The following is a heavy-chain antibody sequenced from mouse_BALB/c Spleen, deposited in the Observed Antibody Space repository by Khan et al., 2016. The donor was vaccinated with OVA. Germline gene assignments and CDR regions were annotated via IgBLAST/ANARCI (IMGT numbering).Heavy chain of an antibody. CDR2: VFPGNGDT. J-gene: IGHJ3*01. CDR3: TRAGYGEFAY. D-gene: IGHD1-1*01. Sequence: VQLQQSGTVLARPGTSVKMSCKASGFSFTNYWMHWVKQRPGQGLEWIGGVFPGNGDTTPNQKFKGKAKLTAVTSALTANMELDSLTKEDSAVYYCTRAGYGEFAYWGQGTRVTVSA. CDR1: GFSFTNYW. V-gene: IGHV1-5*01.